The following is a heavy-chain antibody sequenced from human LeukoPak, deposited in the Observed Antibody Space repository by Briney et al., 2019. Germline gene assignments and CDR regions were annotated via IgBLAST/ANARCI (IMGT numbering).Heavy chain of an antibody. D-gene: IGHD3-22*01. CDR3: TTDLGDSSGYYYYYFDY. J-gene: IGHJ4*02. Sequence: GGSLRLSCAASGSTFSNAWMSWVRQAPGKGLEWVGRIKSKTDGGTTDYAAPVKGRFTISRDDSKNTLYLQMNSLKTEDTAVYYCTTDLGDSSGYYYYYFDYWGQGTLVTVSS. CDR1: GSTFSNAW. CDR2: IKSKTDGGTT. V-gene: IGHV3-15*01.